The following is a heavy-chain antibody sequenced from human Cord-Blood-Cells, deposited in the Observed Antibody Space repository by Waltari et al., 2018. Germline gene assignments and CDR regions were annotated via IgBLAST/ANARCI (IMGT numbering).Heavy chain of an antibody. CDR3: AMISGWYFDY. V-gene: IGHV4-34*01. CDR2: INHSGST. J-gene: IGHJ4*02. CDR1: GGSFSGYF. D-gene: IGHD6-19*01. Sequence: QVQLQQWGAGLLKPSETLSLTCAVYGGSFSGYFWSWGRQPPGKGLEWIGEINHSGSTNYNPSLKSRVTISVDTSKNQFSLKLSSVTAADTAVYYCAMISGWYFDYWGQGTLVTVSS.